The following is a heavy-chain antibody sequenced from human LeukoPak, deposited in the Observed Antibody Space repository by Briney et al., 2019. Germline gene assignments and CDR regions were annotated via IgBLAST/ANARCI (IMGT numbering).Heavy chain of an antibody. V-gene: IGHV1-69*04. Sequence: SVEVSCKASGGTFTNSGITWVRQAPGQGLEWMGKFIPISGLTDYAQNLQDRVTISADASTRTASMELSSLTSEDTAVYYCARALWFGEFYVTDAFDIWGQGTTVTVSS. CDR2: FIPISGLT. D-gene: IGHD3-10*01. CDR3: ARALWFGEFYVTDAFDI. CDR1: GGTFTNSG. J-gene: IGHJ3*02.